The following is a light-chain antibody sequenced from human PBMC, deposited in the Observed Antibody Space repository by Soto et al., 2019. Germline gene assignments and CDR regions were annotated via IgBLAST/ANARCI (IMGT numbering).Light chain of an antibody. CDR3: LHYNSYPYT. V-gene: IGKV1-17*01. CDR1: QGIRNA. CDR2: AAS. J-gene: IGKJ2*01. Sequence: DIEMTQSPSSLSASVGDRVTITCRASQGIRNALGWYQQKPGKAPKRLIYAASHLQSGVPSRFSGSGSGTEFTLTISSLQPEDFVTSYCLHYNSYPYTFGQGTKLEI.